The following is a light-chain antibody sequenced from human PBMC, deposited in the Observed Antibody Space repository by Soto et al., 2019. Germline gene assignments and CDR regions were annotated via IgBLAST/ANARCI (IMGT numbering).Light chain of an antibody. J-gene: IGKJ2*01. CDR1: QSINIW. Sequence: DIQMTQSPSTLSASVGDRVTITCRASQSINIWLAWYQQKPGKAPKLLIYKASSLEGGVPSRFSGSGSGTEFALTISSLQPDDFATYYCQQYTAYSYTFGQGTKLEIK. V-gene: IGKV1-5*03. CDR2: KAS. CDR3: QQYTAYSYT.